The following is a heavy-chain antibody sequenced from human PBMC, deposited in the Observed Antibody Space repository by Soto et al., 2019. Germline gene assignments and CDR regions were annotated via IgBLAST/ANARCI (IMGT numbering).Heavy chain of an antibody. D-gene: IGHD3-10*01. Sequence: ASVKVSCKASGYTFTSYDINWVRQATGQGLEWMGWMNPNSGNTGYAQKFQGRVTMTRNTSISTAYMELGSLRSEDTAVYYCARGSRWFGFYYYYMDVWGKGTTVTVSS. CDR3: ARGSRWFGFYYYYMDV. V-gene: IGHV1-8*01. CDR2: MNPNSGNT. J-gene: IGHJ6*03. CDR1: GYTFTSYD.